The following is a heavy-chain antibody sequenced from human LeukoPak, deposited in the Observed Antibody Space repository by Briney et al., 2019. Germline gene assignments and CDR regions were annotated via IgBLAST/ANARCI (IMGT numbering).Heavy chain of an antibody. D-gene: IGHD1-26*01. CDR2: IYYSGST. CDR3: ARRRSPVGATSLSAFDI. Sequence: SETLSLTCTVSGGSISSHYRSWIRQPPGKGLEWIGYIYYSGSTNYNPSLKSRVTISVDTSKNQFSLKLSSVTAADTAVYSCARRRSPVGATSLSAFDIWGQGTMVTVSS. J-gene: IGHJ3*02. CDR1: GGSISSHY. V-gene: IGHV4-59*11.